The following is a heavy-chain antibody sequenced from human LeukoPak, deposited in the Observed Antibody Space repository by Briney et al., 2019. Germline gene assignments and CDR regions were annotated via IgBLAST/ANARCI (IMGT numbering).Heavy chain of an antibody. CDR3: AKDNSGSSTGGYYFDS. J-gene: IGHJ4*02. D-gene: IGHD1-26*01. CDR2: ISYDGINK. CDR1: GFTFSSYG. Sequence: GASLRLSCAGTGFTFSSYGMHWVRQAPGKGLEWVAVISYDGINKYYADSVKGRFTISRDNSKNTLYLQMNSLRAEDTAVYYCAKDNSGSSTGGYYFDSWGQGTLVTVSS. V-gene: IGHV3-30*18.